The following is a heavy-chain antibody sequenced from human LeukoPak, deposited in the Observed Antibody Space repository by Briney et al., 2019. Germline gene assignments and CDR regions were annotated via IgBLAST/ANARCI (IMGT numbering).Heavy chain of an antibody. J-gene: IGHJ3*02. Sequence: SGTLSLTCTVSGGSISSYYWSWIRQPPGKGLEWIGYIYYSGSTNYNPSLKSRVTISVDTSKNQFSLKLSSVTAADTAVYYCARDSQRAYCGGDCLKGAFDIWGQGTMVTVSS. CDR1: GGSISSYY. CDR2: IYYSGST. D-gene: IGHD2-21*01. CDR3: ARDSQRAYCGGDCLKGAFDI. V-gene: IGHV4-59*01.